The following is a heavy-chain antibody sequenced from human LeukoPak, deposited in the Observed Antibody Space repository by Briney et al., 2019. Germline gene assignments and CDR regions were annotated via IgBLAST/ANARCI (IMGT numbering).Heavy chain of an antibody. CDR2: MNPNSGNT. D-gene: IGHD6-13*01. CDR3: ARGLYSSSWYGYCYYYYMDV. V-gene: IGHV1-8*01. CDR1: GYTFTSYD. Sequence: ASVKVSCKASGYTFTSYDINWVRQATGQGLEWMGWMNPNSGNTGYAQKFQGRVTMTRNTSISTAYMELSSLRSEDTAVYYCARGLYSSSWYGYCYYYYMDVWGKGTTVTVSS. J-gene: IGHJ6*03.